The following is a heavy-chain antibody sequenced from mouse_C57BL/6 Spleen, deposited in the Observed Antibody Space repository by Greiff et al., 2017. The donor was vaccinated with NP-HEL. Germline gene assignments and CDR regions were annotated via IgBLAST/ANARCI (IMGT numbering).Heavy chain of an antibody. V-gene: IGHV1-85*01. J-gene: IGHJ4*01. Sequence: VQLQQSGPELVKPGASGKWAGKASGYTFTSYDINWVKQRPGQGLEWIGWIYPRDGSTKYNEKFKGKATLTVDTSSSTAYMELHSLTSEDSAVYFCARYYYYDDYAMDYWGQGTSVTVSS. CDR3: ARYYYYDDYAMDY. D-gene: IGHD1-1*02. CDR1: GYTFTSYD. CDR2: IYPRDGST.